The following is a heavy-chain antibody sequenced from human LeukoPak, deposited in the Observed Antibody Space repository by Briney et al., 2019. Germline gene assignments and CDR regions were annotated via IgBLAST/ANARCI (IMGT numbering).Heavy chain of an antibody. V-gene: IGHV4-59*01. CDR1: GGSISSYY. CDR2: IYYSGST. J-gene: IGHJ4*02. Sequence: SETLSLTCTVSGGSISSYYWSWIRQPPGKGLEWIGYIYYSGSTNYNPSLKSRVTISVDTSKNQFSLKLSSVTAADTAVYYCARSRDGYNLDDGFDYWGQGTLVTVSS. CDR3: ARSRDGYNLDDGFDY. D-gene: IGHD5-24*01.